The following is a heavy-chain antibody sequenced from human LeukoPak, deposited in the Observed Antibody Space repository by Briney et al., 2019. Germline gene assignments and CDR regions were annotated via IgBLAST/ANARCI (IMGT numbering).Heavy chain of an antibody. CDR1: GGSFSGYY. J-gene: IGHJ4*02. D-gene: IGHD6-13*01. CDR2: INHSGST. Sequence: PSETLSLTCAVYGGSFSGYYWSWIRQPPGKGLEWIGEINHSGSTNYNPSLKSRVTISVDTSKNQFSLKLSSVTAADTAVYYCARCLRYSSSWHVPPRFDYWGQGTLVTVSS. CDR3: ARCLRYSSSWHVPPRFDY. V-gene: IGHV4-34*01.